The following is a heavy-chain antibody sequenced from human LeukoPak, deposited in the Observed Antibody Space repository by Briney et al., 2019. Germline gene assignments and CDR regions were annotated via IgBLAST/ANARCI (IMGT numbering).Heavy chain of an antibody. D-gene: IGHD4-17*01. V-gene: IGHV1-69*04. Sequence: ASVKVSCKASGYTFTGYYMHWVRQAPGQGLEWMGRIIPILGIANYAQKFQGRVTITADKSTSTAYMELSSLRSEDTAVYYCARDGSRGDYADAFDIWGQGTMVTVSS. CDR3: ARDGSRGDYADAFDI. CDR2: IIPILGIA. J-gene: IGHJ3*02. CDR1: GYTFTGYY.